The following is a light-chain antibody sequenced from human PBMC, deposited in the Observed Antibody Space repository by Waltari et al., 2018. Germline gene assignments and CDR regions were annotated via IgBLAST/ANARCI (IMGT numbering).Light chain of an antibody. V-gene: IGKV4-1*01. Sequence: DIVMTQSPDSLAVFLGARATIHSKSSQSVLYSPNNKNYLAWFQQKPGQPPKLLIYWASTRESGVPDRFSGSGSVTDFTLTISSLQAEDVAIYYCQQYATTPRTFGQGTKLEIK. CDR1: QSVLYSPNNKNY. CDR2: WAS. CDR3: QQYATTPRT. J-gene: IGKJ2*02.